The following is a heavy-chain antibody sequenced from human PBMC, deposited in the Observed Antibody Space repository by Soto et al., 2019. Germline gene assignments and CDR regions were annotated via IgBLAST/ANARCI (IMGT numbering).Heavy chain of an antibody. J-gene: IGHJ4*02. CDR2: ISYDGSNK. CDR3: AKDSRIVVVTAPYDS. CDR1: GFTFSSYG. D-gene: IGHD2-21*02. Sequence: QVQLVESGGGVVQPGRSLRLSCAASGFTFSSYGMHWVRQAPGKGLEWVAVISYDGSNKYYADSVKGRFTISRDNSKNTLYLQMNSLRAEDTAVYYCAKDSRIVVVTAPYDSWGQGTLLTVSS. V-gene: IGHV3-30*18.